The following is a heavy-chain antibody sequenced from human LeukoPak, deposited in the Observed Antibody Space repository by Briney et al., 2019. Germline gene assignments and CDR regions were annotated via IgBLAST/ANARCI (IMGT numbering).Heavy chain of an antibody. V-gene: IGHV1-69*05. CDR2: IIPIFGTA. J-gene: IGHJ6*03. CDR1: GGTFSSYA. D-gene: IGHD2-2*01. CDR3: ARSGVVPAAIGGYYYYYYYMDV. Sequence: SVKVSCKASGGTFSSYAISWVRQAPGQGLEWMGGIIPIFGTANYAQKFQGRVTITTDESTSTAYMELSSLRSEDTAVYYCARSGVVPAAIGGYYYYYYYMDVWGKGTTVTASS.